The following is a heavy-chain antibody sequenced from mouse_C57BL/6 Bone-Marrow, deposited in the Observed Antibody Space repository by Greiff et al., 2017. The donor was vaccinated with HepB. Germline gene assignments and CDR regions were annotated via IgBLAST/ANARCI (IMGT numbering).Heavy chain of an antibody. CDR2: ISSGGDYI. D-gene: IGHD1-1*01. J-gene: IGHJ4*01. CDR1: GFTFSSYA. V-gene: IGHV5-9-1*02. Sequence: EVNVVESGAGLVKPGGSLKLSCAASGFTFSSYAMSWVRQTPEKRLEWVAYISSGGDYIYYADTVKGRFTISRDNARNTLYLQMSSLKSEDTAMYYCTRGVITTVVEPHYAMDYWGQGTSVTVSS. CDR3: TRGVITTVVEPHYAMDY.